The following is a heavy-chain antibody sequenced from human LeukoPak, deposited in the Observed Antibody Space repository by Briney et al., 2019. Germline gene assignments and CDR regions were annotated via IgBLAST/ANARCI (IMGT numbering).Heavy chain of an antibody. CDR3: ARRGEAMDPFDY. J-gene: IGHJ4*02. D-gene: IGHD5-18*01. V-gene: IGHV5-51*01. CDR1: GSSFTSYW. CDR2: IYPGDSDT. Sequence: GGSLQISCQASGSSFTSYWIGWVRQLPGKGLEWMGIIYPGDSDTRYSPSFQGQVTISADKSINTAYLQWSSLKASDTAIYYCARRGEAMDPFDYWGQRTLVTVSS.